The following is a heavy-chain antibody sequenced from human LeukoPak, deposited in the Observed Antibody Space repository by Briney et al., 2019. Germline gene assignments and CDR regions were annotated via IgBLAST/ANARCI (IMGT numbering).Heavy chain of an antibody. CDR3: ARAVTAVYAFDI. V-gene: IGHV4-34*01. J-gene: IGHJ3*02. D-gene: IGHD5-18*01. CDR2: INHSGST. CDR1: GGSFSGYY. Sequence: PSETLSLTCAVYGGSFSGYYWSWIRQPPGKGVVWIGEINHSGSTNYNPSLKRRVTISVDTSKNQSSLKLSSVTAADTAVYYCARAVTAVYAFDIWGQGTMVTVSS.